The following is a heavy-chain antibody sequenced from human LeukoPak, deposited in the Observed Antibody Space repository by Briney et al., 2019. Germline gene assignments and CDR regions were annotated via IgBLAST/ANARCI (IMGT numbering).Heavy chain of an antibody. V-gene: IGHV4-34*01. J-gene: IGHJ6*02. D-gene: IGHD6-6*01. Sequence: GSLRLSCAASGFTFTNHWMSWVRQAPGKGLEWIGEINHSGSTNYNPSLKSRVTISVDTSKNQFSLKLSSVTAADTAVYYCAREGAARPLYYYYYGMDVWGQGTTVTVSS. CDR2: INHSGST. CDR1: GFTFTNHW. CDR3: AREGAARPLYYYYYGMDV.